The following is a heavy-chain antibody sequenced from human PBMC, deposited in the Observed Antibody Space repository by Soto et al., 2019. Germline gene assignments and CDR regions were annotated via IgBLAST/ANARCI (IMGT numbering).Heavy chain of an antibody. V-gene: IGHV4-39*01. Sequence: QLQLQESGPGLVKPSETLSLTCTVSGGSISSSSYYWGWIRQPPGKGLEWIGSIYYSGSTYYNPYLTSRVTSSADPSNNQSSLKLSSVTAADTAVYYCASCMITFGGVNQWWFDPWGQGTLVTVSS. CDR2: IYYSGST. CDR1: GGSISSSSYY. CDR3: ASCMITFGGVNQWWFDP. J-gene: IGHJ5*02. D-gene: IGHD3-16*01.